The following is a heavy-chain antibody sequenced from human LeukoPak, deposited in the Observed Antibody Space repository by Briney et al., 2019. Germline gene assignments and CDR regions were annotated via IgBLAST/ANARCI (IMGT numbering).Heavy chain of an antibody. CDR1: GGSISSGGYY. CDR2: IYYSGST. D-gene: IGHD6-13*01. J-gene: IGHJ4*02. CDR3: ARSSSWYGVFDY. V-gene: IGHV4-31*03. Sequence: PSETLSLTCTVSGGSISSGGYYWSWIRQHPGKGLEWIGYIYYSGSTYYNPSLKSRVTISVDTSKNQFSLKLSSVTAADTAVYHCARSSSWYGVFDYWGQGTLVTVSS.